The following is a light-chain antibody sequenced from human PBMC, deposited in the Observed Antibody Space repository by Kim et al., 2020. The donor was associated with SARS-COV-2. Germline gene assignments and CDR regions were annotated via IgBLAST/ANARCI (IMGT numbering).Light chain of an antibody. CDR1: QDVSRW. CDR3: QHHASYAIT. CDR2: DAS. J-gene: IGKJ5*01. Sequence: ASVRNKVSITCRDSQDVSRWLAWYQQKPGKAPRLLIYDASTVESGVPSRFSGSGSGTDFTLTISSLQPDDFAAYYCQHHASYAITFGQGTRLEIK. V-gene: IGKV1-5*01.